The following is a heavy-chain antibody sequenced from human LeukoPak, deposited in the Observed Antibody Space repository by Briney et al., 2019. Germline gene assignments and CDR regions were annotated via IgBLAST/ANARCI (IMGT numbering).Heavy chain of an antibody. V-gene: IGHV3-23*01. CDR2: INNLGENK. J-gene: IGHJ5*02. Sequence: GGSLRLSCVVSGFTFNHYWMSWVRQAPGKGLEWVSTINNLGENKHYADSVKGRFTISRDNSKNTLYLQMNSLRAEDAAVYYCAKGRYSSSWHNWFDPWGQGTLVTVSS. CDR3: AKGRYSSSWHNWFDP. CDR1: GFTFNHYW. D-gene: IGHD6-13*01.